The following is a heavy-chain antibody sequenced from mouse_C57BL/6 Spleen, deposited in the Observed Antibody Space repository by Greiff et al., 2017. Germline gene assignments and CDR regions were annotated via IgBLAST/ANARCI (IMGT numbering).Heavy chain of an antibody. CDR1: GYTFTSYW. V-gene: IGHV1-5*01. Sequence: VQLQQSGTVLARPGASVKMSCKTSGYTFTSYWMHWVKQRPGQGLEWIGAIYPGNSDTSYNQKFKGKAKLTAVTSASTAYMELSSLTNEDSAVYYCVPELGPDYFDYWGQGTTLTVSS. CDR3: VPELGPDYFDY. J-gene: IGHJ2*01. CDR2: IYPGNSDT. D-gene: IGHD4-1*01.